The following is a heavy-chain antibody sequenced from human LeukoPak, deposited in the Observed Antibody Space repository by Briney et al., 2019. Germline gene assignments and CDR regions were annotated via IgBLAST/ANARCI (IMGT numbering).Heavy chain of an antibody. Sequence: GGSLRLSCGASGFTFSSHGMNWVRQAPGKGLEWVSSINGRSTDIYYADSVKGRFTISRDNAKNSLYLQMNSLRAEDTAIYYCARRGYSDSSGYDYWGQGTLVTVSS. CDR3: ARRGYSDSSGYDY. J-gene: IGHJ4*02. CDR1: GFTFSSHG. D-gene: IGHD3-22*01. CDR2: INGRSTDI. V-gene: IGHV3-21*01.